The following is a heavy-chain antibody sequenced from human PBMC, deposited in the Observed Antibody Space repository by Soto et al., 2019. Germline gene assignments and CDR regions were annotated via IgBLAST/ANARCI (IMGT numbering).Heavy chain of an antibody. V-gene: IGHV1-69*02. CDR1: GGTFSSYT. Sequence: QVQLVQSGAEVKKPGSSVKVSCKASGGTFSSYTISWVRQAPGQGLEWMGRIIPILGIANYAQKFQGRVTITADESTSTAYMELSSLRSEDTAVYYCATPLQDIVVVPAADAFDIWGQGTMVTVSS. J-gene: IGHJ3*02. CDR2: IIPILGIA. D-gene: IGHD2-2*01. CDR3: ATPLQDIVVVPAADAFDI.